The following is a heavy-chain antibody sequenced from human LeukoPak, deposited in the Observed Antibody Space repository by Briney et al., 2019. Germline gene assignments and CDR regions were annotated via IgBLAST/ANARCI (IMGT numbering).Heavy chain of an antibody. CDR1: GHTLTSSA. CDR3: ARGTITTVTDS. Sequence: ASVKVSCKASGHTLTSSAMHWVRQAPGQRLEWMGWINAGNGDTKYSQKFQGRVTITRDTSASTAYMELSSLRSEDTAVYYCARGTITTVTDSWGPGTLVTVSS. D-gene: IGHD4-17*01. CDR2: INAGNGDT. V-gene: IGHV1-3*01. J-gene: IGHJ4*02.